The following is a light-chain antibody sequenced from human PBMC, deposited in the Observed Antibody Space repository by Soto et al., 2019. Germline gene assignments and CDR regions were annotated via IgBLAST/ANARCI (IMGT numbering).Light chain of an antibody. V-gene: IGLV1-40*01. CDR2: GNS. CDR1: SSNIGAGYD. J-gene: IGLJ3*02. Sequence: QSVLTQPPSVSGAPGQRVTISCTGSSSNIGAGYDVHWYQQLPGTAPKLLIYGNSNRPSGVPDQFSGSKSGTSASLAITGLRAEDEADYYCQSYDISLSGWVFGGGTKVTVL. CDR3: QSYDISLSGWV.